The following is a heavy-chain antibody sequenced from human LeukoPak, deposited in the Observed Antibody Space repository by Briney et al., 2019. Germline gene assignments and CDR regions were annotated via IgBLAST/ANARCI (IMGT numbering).Heavy chain of an antibody. CDR2: IKQDGSEK. J-gene: IGHJ4*02. CDR3: ARDTRGGGSFD. CDR1: GLTFSSYW. V-gene: IGHV3-7*01. D-gene: IGHD2-15*01. Sequence: GGSLRLSYAASGLTFSSYWMSWVRQAPGKGLEWVANIKQDGSEKYYVDSVKGRFTISRDNAKASLYLQMSSLRAEDTAVYYCARDTRGGGSFDWGQGTLVTVSS.